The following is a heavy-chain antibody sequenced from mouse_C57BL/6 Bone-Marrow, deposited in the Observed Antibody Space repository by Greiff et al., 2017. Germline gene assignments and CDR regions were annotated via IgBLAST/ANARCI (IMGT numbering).Heavy chain of an antibody. J-gene: IGHJ3*01. CDR2: VDPSDSYT. CDR3: ARFGYYEAY. V-gene: IGHV1-50*01. CDR1: GYTFTSYW. D-gene: IGHD2-3*01. Sequence: QVQLQQPGAELVKPGASVKLSCKASGYTFTSYWVPWGKQRPGQGLEWIGEVDPSDSYTNYNQKFKGKATLPVETSSSTAYMQLSSLTSEDSAVYYCARFGYYEAYWGQGTLVTVSA.